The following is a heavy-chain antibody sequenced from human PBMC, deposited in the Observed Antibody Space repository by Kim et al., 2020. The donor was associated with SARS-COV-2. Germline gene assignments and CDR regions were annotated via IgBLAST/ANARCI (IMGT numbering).Heavy chain of an antibody. D-gene: IGHD6-25*01. Sequence: ASVKVSCKASGYTFTAYAMNWVRQAPGRGLEWMGWIDTYTGNPTYAPGFAGRLVFSSDTSVSTAYLQISSLKAEDTAVYYCVRDSPTAEVSLLDYWGQGTLVTVSS. CDR2: IDTYTGNP. V-gene: IGHV7-4-1*02. CDR1: GYTFTAYA. J-gene: IGHJ4*02. CDR3: VRDSPTAEVSLLDY.